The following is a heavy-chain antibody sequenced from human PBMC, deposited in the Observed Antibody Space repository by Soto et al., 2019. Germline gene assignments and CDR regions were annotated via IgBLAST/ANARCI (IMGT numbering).Heavy chain of an antibody. CDR3: ARIWSGYRPDARLTQNYYYYYMDV. J-gene: IGHJ6*03. CDR2: IYYSGST. CDR1: GGSISSYY. Sequence: SETLSLTCTVSGGSISSYYWSWIRQPPGKGLEWIGYIYYSGSTNYNPSLKSRVTISVDTSKNQFSLKLSSATAADTAVYYCARIWSGYRPDARLTQNYYYYYMDVWGKGTTVTVSS. D-gene: IGHD3-3*01. V-gene: IGHV4-59*01.